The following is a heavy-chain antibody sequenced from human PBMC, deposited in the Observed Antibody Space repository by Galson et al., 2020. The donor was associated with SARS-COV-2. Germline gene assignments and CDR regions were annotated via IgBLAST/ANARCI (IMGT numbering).Heavy chain of an antibody. Sequence: ASETLSLTCTVSGGSISSSNDYWGWIRQPPGKGLEWIGSMHYSGRAYYNPSLQSRVTISVDTSKNQFSLRLSSVTAADTALYYCAAYSGTSGWFDPWGQGTLVTVSS. CDR1: GGSISSSNDY. CDR2: MHYSGRA. D-gene: IGHD6-13*01. V-gene: IGHV4-39*01. CDR3: AAYSGTSGWFDP. J-gene: IGHJ5*02.